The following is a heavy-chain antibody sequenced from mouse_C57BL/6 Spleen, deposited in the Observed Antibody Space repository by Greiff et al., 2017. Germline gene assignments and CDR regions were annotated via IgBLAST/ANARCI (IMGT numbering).Heavy chain of an antibody. J-gene: IGHJ1*03. CDR3: ARGGKGGWFDV. V-gene: IGHV1-80*01. CDR2: IYPGDGDT. CDR1: GYAFSSYW. D-gene: IGHD1-1*02. Sequence: QVQLQQSGAELVRPGASVKISCKASGYAFSSYWMNWVKQRPVQGLEWIGQIYPGDGDTNYNGKFKGKATLTADKSSSTAYMQLSSLTSEDSAVYCCARGGKGGWFDVWGTGTTVTVSA.